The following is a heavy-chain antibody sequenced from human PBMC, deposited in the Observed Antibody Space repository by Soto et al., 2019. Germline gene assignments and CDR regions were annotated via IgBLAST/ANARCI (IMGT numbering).Heavy chain of an antibody. J-gene: IGHJ6*02. CDR2: ISYDGSNK. V-gene: IGHV3-30-3*01. D-gene: IGHD3-3*01. CDR3: ASAIDYDFWSGYYSDYYYYGMDV. Sequence: PGGSLRLSCAASGFTLSSYAMHWVRQAPGKGLEWVAVISYDGSNKYYADSVKGRFTISRDNSKNTLYLQMNSLRAEDTAVYYCASAIDYDFWSGYYSDYYYYGMDVWGQGTTVTVS. CDR1: GFTLSSYA.